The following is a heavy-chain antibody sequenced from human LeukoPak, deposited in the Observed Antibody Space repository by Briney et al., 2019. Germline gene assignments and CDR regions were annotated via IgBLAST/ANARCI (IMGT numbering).Heavy chain of an antibody. D-gene: IGHD3-10*01. V-gene: IGHV1-69*05. CDR2: IIPSFGRA. CDR3: ARGMVRGVPGPYFDY. Sequence: GSAVKLSCKASGGTFSSYAISWVRQAPGPGLEWMGGIIPSFGRANYAQKFQGRVTITTDESTSTAYMELSSLRSEDTAVYYCARGMVRGVPGPYFDYWGQGTLVTVSS. J-gene: IGHJ4*02. CDR1: GGTFSSYA.